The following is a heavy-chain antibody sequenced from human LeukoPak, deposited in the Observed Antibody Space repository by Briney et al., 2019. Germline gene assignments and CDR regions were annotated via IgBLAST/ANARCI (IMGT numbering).Heavy chain of an antibody. CDR3: ARQSDGGNWIYY. CDR1: GGSISSGGYY. CDR2: IYYSGST. V-gene: IGHV4-31*03. Sequence: KASETLSLTCTVSGGSISSGGYYWSWIRQHPGKGLEWIGYIYYSGSTYYNPSLKSRVTISVDTSKNQFSLKLSSVTAADTAVYYCARQSDGGNWIYYWGQGTLVSVSS. D-gene: IGHD4-23*01. J-gene: IGHJ4*02.